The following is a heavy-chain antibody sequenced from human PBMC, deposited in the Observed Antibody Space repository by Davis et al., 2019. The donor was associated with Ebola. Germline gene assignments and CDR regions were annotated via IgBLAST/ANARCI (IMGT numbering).Heavy chain of an antibody. Sequence: PGGSLRLSCAASGFTFRSYWMSWVRQAPGKGLEWVAKIKEDGSEKLEVDSVKGRFTISRDNVKNMLYLQMNSLRAEDTAVYYCARTQFYFDSWGQGILVTVSS. CDR1: GFTFRSYW. J-gene: IGHJ4*02. CDR2: IKEDGSEK. V-gene: IGHV3-7*01. CDR3: ARTQFYFDS.